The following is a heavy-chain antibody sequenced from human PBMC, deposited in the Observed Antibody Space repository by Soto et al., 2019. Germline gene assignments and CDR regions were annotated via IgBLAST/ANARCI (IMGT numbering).Heavy chain of an antibody. D-gene: IGHD3-10*01. CDR3: VRSSGVPTPDFAY. J-gene: IGHJ4*02. Sequence: QVRLVESWGGVVQPGRSLRLSCAASGFTFNIYAMHWVRQAPGKGLEWVAVISHDGTSRYYADSVKGRVTISRDNSKSMVFVQMNSLGVEDTAVYYCVRSSGVPTPDFAYWGQGTLVTVSS. V-gene: IGHV3-30-3*01. CDR2: ISHDGTSR. CDR1: GFTFNIYA.